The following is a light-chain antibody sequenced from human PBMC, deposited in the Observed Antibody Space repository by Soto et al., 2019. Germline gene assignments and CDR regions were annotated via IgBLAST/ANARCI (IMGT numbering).Light chain of an antibody. V-gene: IGLV2-8*01. Sequence: QSVLTQPPSASGSPGQSVTISCTGTSSDVGAYKYVSWYQQYPGKAPKLMIYEVTKRPSGVPDRFSGSKSGNTASLTVSGLQAEDEADYYRTSYVGNDIWVFGGGTKVTVL. CDR2: EVT. J-gene: IGLJ3*02. CDR1: SSDVGAYKY. CDR3: TSYVGNDIWV.